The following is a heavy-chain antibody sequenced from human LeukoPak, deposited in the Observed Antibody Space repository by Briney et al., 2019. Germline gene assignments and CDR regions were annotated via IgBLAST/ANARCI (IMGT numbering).Heavy chain of an antibody. CDR1: GGSISGYY. D-gene: IGHD4-17*01. V-gene: IGHV4-59*12. CDR3: AREGPYGATPYYFDY. Sequence: SETLSLTCTVSGGSISGYYWSWIRQPPGKGLEWIGYIYYSGSTDCDPSLKSRVTMSVDTSKNQFSLQLNSVTPEDTAVYYCAREGPYGATPYYFDYWGQGTLVTVSS. J-gene: IGHJ4*02. CDR2: IYYSGST.